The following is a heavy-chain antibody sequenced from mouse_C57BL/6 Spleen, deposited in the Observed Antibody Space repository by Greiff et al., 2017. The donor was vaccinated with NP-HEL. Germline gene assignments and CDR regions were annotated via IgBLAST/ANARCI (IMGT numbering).Heavy chain of an antibody. Sequence: EVQLQQSGPVPVKPGASVKMSCKASGYTFTDYYMNWVKQSHGKSLEWIGVINPYNGGTSYNQKFKGKATLTVDKSSSTAYMELNSLTSEDSAVYYCARGTTVVADYAMDYWGQGTSVTVSS. J-gene: IGHJ4*01. CDR1: GYTFTDYY. D-gene: IGHD1-1*01. CDR3: ARGTTVVADYAMDY. V-gene: IGHV1-19*01. CDR2: INPYNGGT.